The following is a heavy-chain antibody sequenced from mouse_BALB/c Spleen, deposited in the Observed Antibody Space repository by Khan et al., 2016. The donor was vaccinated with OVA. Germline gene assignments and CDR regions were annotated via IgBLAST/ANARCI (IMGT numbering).Heavy chain of an antibody. D-gene: IGHD2-10*01. CDR2: INTETGEP. CDR3: APSYGNYGGFGY. Sequence: QIQLVQSGPELKKPGETVKISCKATGYTFTDYSMHWVKQAPGKGLKWMGWINTETGEPTYADDFKGRFAFSLETSASSAFLQLTNLKNEDTATEFCAPSYGNYGGFGYWGQGTLVTVSA. J-gene: IGHJ3*02. V-gene: IGHV9-2-1*01. CDR1: GYTFTDYS.